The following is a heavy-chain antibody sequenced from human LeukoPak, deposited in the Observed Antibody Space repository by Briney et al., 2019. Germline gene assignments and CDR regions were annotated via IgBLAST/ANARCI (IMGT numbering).Heavy chain of an antibody. Sequence: AASVKVSCKASGYTFTRYYIHWVRQAPGQGLEWMGIINPSGGSTSYAQKFQGRVTTTRDTSTSTVYMELSSLRSEDTAVYYCASSGYGGNHERYFDLWGRGTLVTVSS. CDR2: INPSGGST. CDR1: GYTFTRYY. V-gene: IGHV1-46*01. D-gene: IGHD4-23*01. CDR3: ASSGYGGNHERYFDL. J-gene: IGHJ2*01.